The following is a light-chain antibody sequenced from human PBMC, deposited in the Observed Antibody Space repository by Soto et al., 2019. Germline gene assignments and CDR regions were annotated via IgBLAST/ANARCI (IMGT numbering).Light chain of an antibody. Sequence: QPVLTQPPSASGTPGQRVTISCSGSSSNIGGNTVNWYQQLPGTAPKLLIYSNNQRPSGVPDRFSGSKSGTSASLVISGLQSEDEADYYCATWDDSLSGPVFGGGTKLTVL. CDR1: SSNIGGNT. J-gene: IGLJ2*01. CDR3: ATWDDSLSGPV. V-gene: IGLV1-44*01. CDR2: SNN.